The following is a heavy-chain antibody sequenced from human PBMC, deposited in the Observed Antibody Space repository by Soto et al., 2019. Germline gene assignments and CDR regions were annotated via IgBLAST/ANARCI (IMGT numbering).Heavy chain of an antibody. D-gene: IGHD3-22*01. V-gene: IGHV1-3*01. CDR1: GYTFTSYA. J-gene: IGHJ5*02. Sequence: ASVKVSCKASGYTFTSYAMHWVRQAPGQRLEWMGWINAGNGNTKYSQKFQGRVTITRDTSASTAYMELSSLRSEDTAVYYCARGASPGYYHDSSGSFDPWGQGKLVTVSS. CDR2: INAGNGNT. CDR3: ARGASPGYYHDSSGSFDP.